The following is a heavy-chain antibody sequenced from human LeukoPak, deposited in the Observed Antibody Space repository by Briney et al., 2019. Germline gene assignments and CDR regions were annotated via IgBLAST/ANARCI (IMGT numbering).Heavy chain of an antibody. D-gene: IGHD3-10*01. CDR3: ARDHLPLSLWFGELLPYYYYYGMDV. CDR1: GYTFTSYG. Sequence: GASVKVSCKASGYTFTSYGISWVRQAPGQGLEWMGWISAYNGNTNYAQKLQGRVTMTTDTSTSTAYMELRSLRSDDTAVYYCARDHLPLSLWFGELLPYYYYYGMDVWGKGTTVTVSS. J-gene: IGHJ6*04. V-gene: IGHV1-18*04. CDR2: ISAYNGNT.